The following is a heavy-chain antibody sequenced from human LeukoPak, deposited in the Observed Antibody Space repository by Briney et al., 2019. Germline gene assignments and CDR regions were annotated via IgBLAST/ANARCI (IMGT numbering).Heavy chain of an antibody. V-gene: IGHV4-61*02. CDR3: ARVGYHRNYYYYMDV. CDR2: IYTSGST. CDR1: GGSISSGSYY. Sequence: PSETLSLTCTVSGGSISSGSYYWSWIRQPAGKGLEWIGRIYTSGSTNYNPSLKSRVTISVDTSKNQFSLKLSSVTAADTAVYYCARVGYHRNYYYYMDVWGKGTTVTVSS. D-gene: IGHD5-18*01. J-gene: IGHJ6*03.